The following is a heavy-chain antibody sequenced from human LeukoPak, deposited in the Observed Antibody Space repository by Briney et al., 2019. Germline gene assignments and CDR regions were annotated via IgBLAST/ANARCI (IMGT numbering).Heavy chain of an antibody. CDR1: GGSFSGYY. D-gene: IGHD1-26*01. CDR3: ARVSVGATKVDY. CDR2: INHSGST. J-gene: IGHJ4*02. V-gene: IGHV4-34*01. Sequence: SETLSPTCAVYGGSFSGYYWSWIRQPPGKGLEWIGEINHSGSTNYNPSLKSRVTISVDTSKNQFSLKLSSVTAADTAVYYCARVSVGATKVDYWGQGTLVTVSS.